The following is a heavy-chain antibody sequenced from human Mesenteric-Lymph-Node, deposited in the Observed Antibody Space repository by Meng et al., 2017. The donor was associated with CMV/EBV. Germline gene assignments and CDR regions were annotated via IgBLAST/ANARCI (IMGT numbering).Heavy chain of an antibody. CDR3: ARVKHRWLQLITPGMDV. J-gene: IGHJ6*02. CDR1: GFTFRSYW. V-gene: IGHV3-7*01. D-gene: IGHD5-24*01. CDR2: IKQDGSEK. Sequence: GESLKISCAASGFTFRSYWMSWVRQAPGKGLEWVANIKQDGSEKYYVDSVKGQFTIFRDNAKNSLYLQMNSLRTEDTAVYSCARVKHRWLQLITPGMDVWGQGTTVTVSS.